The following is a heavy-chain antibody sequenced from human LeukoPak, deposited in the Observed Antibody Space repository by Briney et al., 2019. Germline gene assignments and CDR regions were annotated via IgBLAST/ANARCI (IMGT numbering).Heavy chain of an antibody. D-gene: IGHD3-22*01. V-gene: IGHV1-2*02. J-gene: IGHJ5*02. Sequence: GASVKVSCKASGYTFTGYYMHWMRQAPGQGLEWMGWINPNSGGTNYAQKFQGRVTMTRDTSISTAYMELSRLRSDDTAVYYCARADDSSGYYFPDWFDPWGQGTLVTVSS. CDR3: ARADDSSGYYFPDWFDP. CDR1: GYTFTGYY. CDR2: INPNSGGT.